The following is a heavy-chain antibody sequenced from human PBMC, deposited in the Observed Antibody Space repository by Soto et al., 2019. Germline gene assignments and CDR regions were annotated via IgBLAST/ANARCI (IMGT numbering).Heavy chain of an antibody. V-gene: IGHV4-59*01. D-gene: IGHD2-21*02. CDR1: GGSISSYY. J-gene: IGHJ5*02. Sequence: SETLSLTCTVSGGSISSYYWSWIRQPPGKGLGWIGYIYYSGSTNYNPSLKSRVTISVDTSKNQFSLKLSSVTAADTAVYYCARFPGLAYCGGDCYDNWFDPWGQGTLVTVSS. CDR3: ARFPGLAYCGGDCYDNWFDP. CDR2: IYYSGST.